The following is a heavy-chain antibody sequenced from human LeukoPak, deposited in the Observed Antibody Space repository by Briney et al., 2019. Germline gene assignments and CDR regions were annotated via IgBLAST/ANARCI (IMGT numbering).Heavy chain of an antibody. Sequence: SETLSLTCTVSGGSVSSYYWSWIRQPPGKGLEWIGYIKSSGSSNYNPSLKSRVTMSVDTSKNQFSLKLSSMTAADTAVYYCAREGSSWYRALDYWGQGTLVTVSS. J-gene: IGHJ4*02. CDR2: IKSSGSS. V-gene: IGHV4-59*02. CDR3: AREGSSWYRALDY. CDR1: GGSVSSYY. D-gene: IGHD6-13*01.